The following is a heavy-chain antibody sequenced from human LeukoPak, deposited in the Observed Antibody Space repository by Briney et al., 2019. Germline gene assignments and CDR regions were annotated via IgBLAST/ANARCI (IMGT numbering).Heavy chain of an antibody. Sequence: SETLSLTCAVYGGSFSGYYWSWIRQPPGKGLEWIGEINHSGSTNYNPSLKSRVTISVDTSKNQFSLKLSSVTAADTAVYYCARPLVVVAFDAFDIWGQGTMVSVSS. D-gene: IGHD2-15*01. J-gene: IGHJ3*02. CDR2: INHSGST. CDR1: GGSFSGYY. CDR3: ARPLVVVAFDAFDI. V-gene: IGHV4-34*01.